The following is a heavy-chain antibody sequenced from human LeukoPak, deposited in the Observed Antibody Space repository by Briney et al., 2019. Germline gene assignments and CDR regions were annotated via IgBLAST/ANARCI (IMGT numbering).Heavy chain of an antibody. CDR3: ARYRDTAMVTGYYYYGMDV. CDR1: GYTFTSYG. D-gene: IGHD5-18*01. J-gene: IGHJ6*02. V-gene: IGHV1-18*01. CDR2: ISAYNGNT. Sequence: ASVKVSCKGSGYTFTSYGISWVRQAPGQGLEWMGWISAYNGNTNYAQKLQGRVTMTTDTSTSTAYMGLRSLRSDDTAVYYCARYRDTAMVTGYYYYGMDVWGQGTTVTVSS.